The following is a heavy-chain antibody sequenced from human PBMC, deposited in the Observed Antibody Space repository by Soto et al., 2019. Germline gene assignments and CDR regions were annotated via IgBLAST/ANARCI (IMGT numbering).Heavy chain of an antibody. CDR2: INPSGGST. D-gene: IGHD3-22*01. Sequence: GASVKVSCKASGYTFTSYYMHWVRQAPGQGLEWMGIINPSGGSTSYAQKFQGRVTMTRDTSTSTVYMELSSLRSEDTAVYYCARIGVGWDYYYGMDVWGQGTTVTVSS. V-gene: IGHV1-46*01. CDR1: GYTFTSYY. J-gene: IGHJ6*02. CDR3: ARIGVGWDYYYGMDV.